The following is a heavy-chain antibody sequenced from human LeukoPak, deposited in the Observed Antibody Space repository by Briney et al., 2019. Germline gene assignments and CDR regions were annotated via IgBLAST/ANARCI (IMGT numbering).Heavy chain of an antibody. Sequence: GGYLRLYCAASGFTFSDYYMSWIRQAPGKGLEWVSYISSSSSYTNYADSVKGRFTISRDNAKNSLYLQMNSLRAEDTAVYYCARGRLLWFGEWFFDYWGQGTLVTVSS. CDR2: ISSSSSYT. D-gene: IGHD3-10*01. CDR3: ARGRLLWFGEWFFDY. V-gene: IGHV3-11*06. J-gene: IGHJ4*02. CDR1: GFTFSDYY.